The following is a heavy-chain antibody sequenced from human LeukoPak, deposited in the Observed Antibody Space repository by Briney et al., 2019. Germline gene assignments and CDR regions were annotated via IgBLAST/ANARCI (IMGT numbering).Heavy chain of an antibody. CDR1: GFTFSSYS. CDR3: ATSFMGIAVAGKTRRYYYYGMDV. Sequence: GGSLRLSCTASGFTFSSYSMNWVRQAPGKGLEWVSSISSSNSYIYYADSVKGRFTISRDNAKNSLYLQMNSLRAEDTAVYYCATSFMGIAVAGKTRRYYYYGMDVWGQGTTVTVSS. V-gene: IGHV3-21*01. D-gene: IGHD6-19*01. J-gene: IGHJ6*02. CDR2: ISSSNSYI.